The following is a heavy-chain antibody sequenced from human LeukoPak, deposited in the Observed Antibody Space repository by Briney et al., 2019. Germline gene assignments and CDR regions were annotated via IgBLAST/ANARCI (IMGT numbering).Heavy chain of an antibody. J-gene: IGHJ3*02. CDR3: AASSVWGGAFNI. CDR2: CDSNGSGT. V-gene: IGHV3-74*01. CDR1: GFTFSSYW. D-gene: IGHD3-16*01. Sequence: GGSLRLSCAASGFTFSSYWMYWVRQAPGKGLMWVSRCDSNGSGTTYVDSVKGRFTVSRDNAKNTLYLQMSSLRDEDTAVYCCAASSVWGGAFNIWGQGTMVTVSS.